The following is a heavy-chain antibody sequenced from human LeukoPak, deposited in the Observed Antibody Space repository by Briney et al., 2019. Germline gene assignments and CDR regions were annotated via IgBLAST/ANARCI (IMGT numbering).Heavy chain of an antibody. CDR3: GGSGVAKIRAFFDY. D-gene: IGHD5-12*01. J-gene: IGHJ4*02. V-gene: IGHV3-30-3*01. CDR2: ISYDGSNK. CDR1: GFTFSSYA. Sequence: GGSLRLSCAASGFTFSSYAMHWVRQAPGKGLEWVAVISYDGSNKYYADSVKGRFTISRDNSKNTLYLQMNSLRAEDTAVYYLGGSGVAKIRAFFDYGGKGPLVTVSS.